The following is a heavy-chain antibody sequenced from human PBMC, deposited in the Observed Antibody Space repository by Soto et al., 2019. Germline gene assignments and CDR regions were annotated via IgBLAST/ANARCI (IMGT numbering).Heavy chain of an antibody. D-gene: IGHD3-16*01. J-gene: IGHJ4*02. Sequence: QVQLQESGPGLVKPSGILSLTCAVSGGSITDKWWSWIRQTPGKGLVWIGEVHHSGSTNDILSLKSRVTMTVDTSKNDFSLILFSLTAADTTIYYFSLEGDHPFCIGYWGQGTLVTVSS. CDR1: GGSITDKW. CDR2: VHHSGST. CDR3: SLEGDHPFCIGY. V-gene: IGHV4-4*02.